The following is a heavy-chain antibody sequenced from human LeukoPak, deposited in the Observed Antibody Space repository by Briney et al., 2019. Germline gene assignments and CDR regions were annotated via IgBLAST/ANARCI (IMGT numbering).Heavy chain of an antibody. CDR2: IRSKANSYAT. Sequence: GGSLRLSRAASGFTFSGSAMHWVRQASGKGLEWVGRIRSKANSYATAYAASVKGRFTISRDDSKNTAYLQMNSLKTEDTAVYYCTRIIAAAQDYWGQGTLVTVSS. CDR1: GFTFSGSA. CDR3: TRIIAAAQDY. V-gene: IGHV3-73*01. D-gene: IGHD6-13*01. J-gene: IGHJ4*02.